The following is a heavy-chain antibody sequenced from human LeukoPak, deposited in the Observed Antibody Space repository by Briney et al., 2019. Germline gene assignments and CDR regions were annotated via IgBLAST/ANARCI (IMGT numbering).Heavy chain of an antibody. J-gene: IGHJ3*02. CDR1: GGSISSYY. CDR3: ARVWAYSSSWYAFDI. CDR2: IYYSGST. D-gene: IGHD6-13*01. Sequence: SETLSPTCTVSGGSISSYYWSWIRQPPGKGLEWIGYIYYSGSTNYNPSLKSRVTISVDTSKNQFSLKLSSVTAADTAVYYCARVWAYSSSWYAFDIWGQGTMVTVSS. V-gene: IGHV4-59*01.